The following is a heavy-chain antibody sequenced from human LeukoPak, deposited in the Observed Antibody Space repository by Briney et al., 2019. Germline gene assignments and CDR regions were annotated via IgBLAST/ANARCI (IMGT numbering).Heavy chain of an antibody. J-gene: IGHJ4*02. CDR1: GFSFNNYA. V-gene: IGHV3-23*01. Sequence: GGSLRLSCAASGFSFNNYAMVWVRQTPGKGLEWVSIISSSGGSTYYADSVKGRFIISRDNSKNTLYLQMNSLRAEDTAVYYCAKGSRSIAVDNLCDYWGQGSLVTVSS. D-gene: IGHD6-19*01. CDR2: ISSSGGST. CDR3: AKGSRSIAVDNLCDY.